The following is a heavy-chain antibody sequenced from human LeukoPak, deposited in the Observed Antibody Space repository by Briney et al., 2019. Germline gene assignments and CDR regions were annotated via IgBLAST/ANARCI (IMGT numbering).Heavy chain of an antibody. Sequence: GGSLSLSCAASGFTFSSYEMSWVRHAPGKGLEWVSYISSSGGTTYYADSVKGRFTISRDNAKNSLYLQMSSLRAEDTAIYYCARDTSSLIDYWGQGTLVTVSS. CDR3: ARDTSSLIDY. V-gene: IGHV3-48*03. CDR1: GFTFSSYE. D-gene: IGHD2-2*01. CDR2: ISSSGGTT. J-gene: IGHJ4*02.